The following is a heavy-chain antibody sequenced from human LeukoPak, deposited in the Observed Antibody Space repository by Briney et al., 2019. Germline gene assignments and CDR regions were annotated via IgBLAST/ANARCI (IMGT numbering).Heavy chain of an antibody. CDR2: IYHSGST. CDR3: ARGGYSYGFDY. CDR1: GGSISSGGYS. V-gene: IGHV4-30-2*01. J-gene: IGHJ4*02. D-gene: IGHD5-18*01. Sequence: SQTLSLTCAVSGGSISSGGYSWSWIRQPPGKGLEWIGYIYHSGSTYYNPSLKSRVTISVDRSKNQFSLKLSSVTAADTAVYYCARGGYSYGFDYWGQGTLVTVSS.